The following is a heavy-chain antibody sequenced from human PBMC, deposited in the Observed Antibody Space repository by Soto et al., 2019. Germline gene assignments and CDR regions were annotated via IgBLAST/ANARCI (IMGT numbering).Heavy chain of an antibody. CDR3: ARDGAEWFGGHDAFDI. V-gene: IGHV1-46*01. Sequence: ASVKVSCKASGYTFTSYYMHWVRQAPGQGLEWMGIINPSGGSTSYAQKFQGRVTMTRDTSASTAYMELSSLRSEDTAVYYCARDGAEWFGGHDAFDIWGQGTMVTVSS. J-gene: IGHJ3*02. D-gene: IGHD3-10*01. CDR2: INPSGGST. CDR1: GYTFTSYY.